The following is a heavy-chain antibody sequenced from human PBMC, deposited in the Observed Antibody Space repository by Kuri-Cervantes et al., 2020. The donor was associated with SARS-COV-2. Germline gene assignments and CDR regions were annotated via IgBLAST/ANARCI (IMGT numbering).Heavy chain of an antibody. V-gene: IGHV3-48*04. J-gene: IGHJ2*01. CDR2: ISSGRRSI. D-gene: IGHD2-21*02. Sequence: GGSLRLSCAASGFTFGASDMNWVRQSPGKGLEWVSYISSGRRSIYYTDAVKGRFTISRDNAKNSLYLQMNSLRAEDTAVYYCARDVEGGDRYLDHWGRGTLVTVSS. CDR3: ARDVEGGDRYLDH. CDR1: GFTFGASD.